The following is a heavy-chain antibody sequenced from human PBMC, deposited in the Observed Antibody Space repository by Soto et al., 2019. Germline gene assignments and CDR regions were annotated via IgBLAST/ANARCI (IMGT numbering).Heavy chain of an antibody. J-gene: IGHJ6*03. CDR1: GGTFTTDT. CDR3: AREEGSYNMGTFPFYFLDV. Sequence: QVQLVQSGPEVKKSGSSVTVSCKLSGGTFTTDTISWLRRAPGQGLEWMGRIIPILGTGNYAQKFQGRVTIPEDKSTYTGYMELSRLTYEDTAVYYGAREEGSYNMGTFPFYFLDVWGNGTTVTVSS. D-gene: IGHD3-10*01. CDR2: IIPILGTG. V-gene: IGHV1-69*08.